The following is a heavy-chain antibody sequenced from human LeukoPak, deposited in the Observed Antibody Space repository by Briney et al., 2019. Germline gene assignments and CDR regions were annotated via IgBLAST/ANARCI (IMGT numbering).Heavy chain of an antibody. CDR2: IYYSGST. Sequence: SETLSLTCTVSGGSISSYYWSWIRQPPGKGLEWIGYIYYSGSTNYNPSLKSRVTISVDTSKNQFSLKLSSVTAADTAVYYCARAGYYYDSSGFYDYWGQGTLVTVSS. CDR1: GGSISSYY. V-gene: IGHV4-59*01. J-gene: IGHJ4*02. D-gene: IGHD3-22*01. CDR3: ARAGYYYDSSGFYDY.